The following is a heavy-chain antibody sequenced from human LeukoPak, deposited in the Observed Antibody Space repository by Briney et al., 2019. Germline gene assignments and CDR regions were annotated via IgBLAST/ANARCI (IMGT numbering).Heavy chain of an antibody. J-gene: IGHJ4*02. CDR2: ISGSGGNT. CDR3: AKDLEGVWFGESILLFDY. V-gene: IGHV3-23*01. Sequence: PGGSLRLSCAASGFTFSSYAMRWVRQAPGKGLEWVSAISGSGGNTYYADSVKGRFTISRDNSKNTLYLQMNSLRAEDTAVYYCAKDLEGVWFGESILLFDYWGQGTLVTVSS. D-gene: IGHD3-10*01. CDR1: GFTFSSYA.